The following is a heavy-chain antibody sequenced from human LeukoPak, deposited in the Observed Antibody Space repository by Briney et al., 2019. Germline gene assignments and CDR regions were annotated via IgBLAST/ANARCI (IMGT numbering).Heavy chain of an antibody. CDR3: AKDVSSGYYYLSSWFDP. V-gene: IGHV3-23*01. CDR2: ISGSGGST. J-gene: IGHJ5*02. CDR1: GFTFSSYA. D-gene: IGHD3-22*01. Sequence: GGSLRLSCAASGFTFSSYAMSWVRQAPGKGLEWVSAISGSGGSTYYADSVKGRFTISRDNSKSTLYLQMNSLRAEDTAVYYCAKDVSSGYYYLSSWFDPWGQGTLVTVSS.